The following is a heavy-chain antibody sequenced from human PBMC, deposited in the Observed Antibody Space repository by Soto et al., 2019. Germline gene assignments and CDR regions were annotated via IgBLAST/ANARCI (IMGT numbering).Heavy chain of an antibody. CDR1: GGSFSSGSYC. CDR3: AVAMTTVTTDDY. CDR2: IYYSGST. V-gene: IGHV4-31*03. Sequence: QVQLQESGPGLVKPSQTLSLTCTVSGGSFSSGSYCWSWIRQHPGKGLEWIGYIYYSGSTYYNPSIKSRVTMSAATSKNHSSLKLSSVTAADTAVYYCAVAMTTVTTDDYWGQGTLVTVSS. J-gene: IGHJ4*02. D-gene: IGHD4-17*01.